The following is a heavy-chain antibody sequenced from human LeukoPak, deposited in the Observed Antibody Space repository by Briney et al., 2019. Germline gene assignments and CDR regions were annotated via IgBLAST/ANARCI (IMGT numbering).Heavy chain of an antibody. D-gene: IGHD3-3*01. CDR3: ARGDSWSGSYGFDY. Sequence: PSQTLSLTCTVSGGSISSGSYYWGWIRQPPGKGLEWIGSIYYSGSTYYNPSLKSRVTISVDTSKNQFSLKLSSVTAADTAVYYCARGDSWSGSYGFDYWGQGTLVTVSS. CDR2: IYYSGST. V-gene: IGHV4-39*07. CDR1: GGSISSGSYY. J-gene: IGHJ4*02.